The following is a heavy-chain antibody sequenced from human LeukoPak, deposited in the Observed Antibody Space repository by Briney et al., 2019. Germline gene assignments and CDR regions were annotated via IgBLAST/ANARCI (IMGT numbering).Heavy chain of an antibody. D-gene: IGHD1-1*01. J-gene: IGHJ4*02. Sequence: GGSLRLPCAASGFTFSSYSMNWVRHAPGKRLEWVSSISSSSSYIYYADSVKGRFTISRDNAKNSLYLQMNSLRAEDTAVYYCARVAMERRLDYWGQGTLVTVSS. CDR3: ARVAMERRLDY. V-gene: IGHV3-21*01. CDR2: ISSSSSYI. CDR1: GFTFSSYS.